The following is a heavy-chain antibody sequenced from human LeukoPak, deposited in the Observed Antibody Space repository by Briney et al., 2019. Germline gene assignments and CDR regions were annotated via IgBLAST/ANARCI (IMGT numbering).Heavy chain of an antibody. CDR3: ARYGSGSYPPFDY. D-gene: IGHD3-10*01. V-gene: IGHV4-59*01. CDR2: IYYSGST. CDR1: GGSISSYY. Sequence: SETLSLACTVSGGSISSYYWSWMRQPPGKGLEWIGFIYYSGSTNYNPSLKSRVTISVDTSKNQFSLKLSSVTAADTAVYYCARYGSGSYPPFDYWGQGILVTVSS. J-gene: IGHJ4*02.